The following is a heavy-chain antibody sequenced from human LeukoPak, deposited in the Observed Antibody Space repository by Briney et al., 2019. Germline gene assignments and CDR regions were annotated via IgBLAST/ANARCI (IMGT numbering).Heavy chain of an antibody. CDR3: ALHRGYHNGDVVGYFDL. CDR2: IRESGGST. J-gene: IGHJ2*01. V-gene: IGHV3-23*01. Sequence: GGSLRLSCEVSGIGFSSYAMSWVRQAPGKGPEWVSVIRESGGSTAYADSVTGRFTISRDNSKKTLYLQMDSLRAEDTAVYYCALHRGYHNGDVVGYFDLWGRGSPVIVSS. D-gene: IGHD6-13*01. CDR1: GIGFSSYA.